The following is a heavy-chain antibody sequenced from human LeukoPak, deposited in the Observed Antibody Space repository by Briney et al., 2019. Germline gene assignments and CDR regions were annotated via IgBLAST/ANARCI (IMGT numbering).Heavy chain of an antibody. CDR1: GFTFSSYG. Sequence: HPGGSLRLSCAASGFTFSSYGMHWVRQAPGKGLEWVAFIRYDGSNKYYADSVKGRFTISRDNSKNTLYLQMNSLRAEDTAVYYCARDGSVVDYYDSSGYYRSGVNDYWGQGTLVTVSS. CDR3: ARDGSVVDYYDSSGYYRSGVNDY. J-gene: IGHJ4*02. CDR2: IRYDGSNK. D-gene: IGHD3-22*01. V-gene: IGHV3-30*02.